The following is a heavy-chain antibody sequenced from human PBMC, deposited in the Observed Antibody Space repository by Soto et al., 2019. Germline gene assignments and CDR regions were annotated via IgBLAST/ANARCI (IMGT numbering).Heavy chain of an antibody. Sequence: PSQTLSLTCAISGDSVSSNSAAWNWIRQSPSRGLEWLGRTYYRSKWYNDYAVSVESRITINPDTSKNQFSLQLNSVTPEDTAVYYCARGYSSSWYNWFDPWGQGTLVTVSS. CDR3: ARGYSSSWYNWFDP. J-gene: IGHJ5*02. V-gene: IGHV6-1*01. D-gene: IGHD6-13*01. CDR2: TYYRSKWYN. CDR1: GDSVSSNSAA.